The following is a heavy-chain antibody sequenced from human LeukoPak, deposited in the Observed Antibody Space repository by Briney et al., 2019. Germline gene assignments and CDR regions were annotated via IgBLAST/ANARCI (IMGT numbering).Heavy chain of an antibody. V-gene: IGHV3-11*01. J-gene: IGHJ6*02. CDR1: GFTFSDYY. Sequence: GGSLRLSCAASGFTFSDYYMSWIRQAPGKGLEWLSYIGSSGHTIYYADSVKGRFTISRDNAKNSLYLQMNSLRAEDTAVYYCARDGSRYCSSRSCYSGYYHYGMDVWGQGTTVTVSS. CDR3: ARDGSRYCSSRSCYSGYYHYGMDV. CDR2: IGSSGHTI. D-gene: IGHD2-2*01.